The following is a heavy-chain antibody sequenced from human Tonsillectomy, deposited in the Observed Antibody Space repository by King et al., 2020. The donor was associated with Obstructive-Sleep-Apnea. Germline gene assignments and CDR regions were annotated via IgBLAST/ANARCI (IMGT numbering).Heavy chain of an antibody. CDR1: GYTFTGYY. CDR2: INPNSGGT. Sequence: VQLVESGAEVKKPGASVKVSCKASGYTFTGYYMHWVRQAPGQGLEWMGWINPNSGGTNYAQKFQGRVTLTRDTSISTAYMELSRLRSDDTAVYYCARVQWDLLSWGGMDGWGQGTTVTVSS. D-gene: IGHD1-26*01. V-gene: IGHV1-2*02. CDR3: ARVQWDLLSWGGMDG. J-gene: IGHJ6*02.